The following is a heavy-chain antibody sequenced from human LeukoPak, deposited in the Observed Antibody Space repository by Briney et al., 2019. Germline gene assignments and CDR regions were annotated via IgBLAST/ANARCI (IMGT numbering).Heavy chain of an antibody. J-gene: IGHJ5*02. CDR2: IYYSGST. CDR1: GDSINNPSYY. CDR3: VRTTVSKEGWFDP. D-gene: IGHD4-11*01. V-gene: IGHV4-39*01. Sequence: SETLSLTCTVSGDSINNPSYYWGWIRQTPRKGLEYIGAIYYSGSTHYNPSLNSRVTMSVDASENRFSLKVTSVTAADTAVYYCVRTTVSKEGWFDPWGQGILVTVS.